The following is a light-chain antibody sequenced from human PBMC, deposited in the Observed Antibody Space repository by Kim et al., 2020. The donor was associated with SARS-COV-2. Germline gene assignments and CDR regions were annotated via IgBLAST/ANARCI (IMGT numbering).Light chain of an antibody. Sequence: PGERATLACRARQSVRSNYLAWYQQKPGQPPRLLIYGASTRAAGIPDRFGGSGSGTDFTLTINRLEPEEFAVYYCQQYAATPALTFGGGTKVDIK. J-gene: IGKJ4*01. CDR3: QQYAATPALT. CDR1: QSVRSNY. CDR2: GAS. V-gene: IGKV3-20*01.